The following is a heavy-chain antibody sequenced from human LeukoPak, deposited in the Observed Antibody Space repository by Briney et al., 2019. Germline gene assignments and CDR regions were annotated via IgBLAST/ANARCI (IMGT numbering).Heavy chain of an antibody. Sequence: GASVKVSCKASGYTFTTYHMNWVRQAPGQGLEWMGTISPSNGNTNYAQSFRGRVIMTRDTSTSTVYMELTSLTSEDTAVYYCVREASGGYFDYWGQGTQVTVSS. V-gene: IGHV1-46*01. CDR2: ISPSNGNT. D-gene: IGHD3-16*01. CDR3: VREASGGYFDY. J-gene: IGHJ4*02. CDR1: GYTFTTYH.